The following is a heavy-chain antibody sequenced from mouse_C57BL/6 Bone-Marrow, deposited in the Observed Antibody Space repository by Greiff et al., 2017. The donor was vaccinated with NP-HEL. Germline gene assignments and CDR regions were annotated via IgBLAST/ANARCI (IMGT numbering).Heavy chain of an antibody. CDR1: GFTFSSYG. CDR3: ARWGDYYGSSYGTY. Sequence: DVKLVESGGDLVKPGGSLKLSCAASGFTFSSYGMSWVRQTPDKRLEWVATISSGGSYTYYPDSVKGRFTISRDNAKNTLYLQMSSLKSEDTAMYYCARWGDYYGSSYGTYWGQGTLVTVSA. D-gene: IGHD1-1*01. CDR2: ISSGGSYT. J-gene: IGHJ3*01. V-gene: IGHV5-6*02.